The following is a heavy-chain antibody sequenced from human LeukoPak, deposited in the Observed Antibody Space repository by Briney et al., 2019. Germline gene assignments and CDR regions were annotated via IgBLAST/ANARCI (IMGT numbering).Heavy chain of an antibody. Sequence: PSETLSLTCTVSGDSISSYYWSWIRQPPGKGLEWIGYIYYSGSTNYNPSLKSRVTISVDTSKNQFSLKLSSVTAADTAVYYCARDRIVGATDYYYYGMDVWGQGTTVTVSS. V-gene: IGHV4-59*01. CDR3: ARDRIVGATDYYYYGMDV. J-gene: IGHJ6*02. CDR1: GDSISSYY. D-gene: IGHD1-26*01. CDR2: IYYSGST.